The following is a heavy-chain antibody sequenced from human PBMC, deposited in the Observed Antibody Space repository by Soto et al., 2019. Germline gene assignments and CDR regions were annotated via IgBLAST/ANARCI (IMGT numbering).Heavy chain of an antibody. CDR2: ISQSGST. D-gene: IGHD6-19*01. V-gene: IGHV4-4*02. J-gene: IGHJ6*03. CDR3: ARIAVAAYYYNYYFMDL. CDR1: NDSINTTNW. Sequence: PSETLSLTCAVSNDSINTTNWWTWVRQPPGEGLEWIGEISQSGSTNYNPSLKSRVTISVDKSKNQFSLKLSSVTAADTAVYYCARIAVAAYYYNYYFMDLWGKGTTVTV.